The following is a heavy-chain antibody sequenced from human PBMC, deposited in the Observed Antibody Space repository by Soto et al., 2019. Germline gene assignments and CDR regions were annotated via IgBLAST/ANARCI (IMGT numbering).Heavy chain of an antibody. J-gene: IGHJ5*02. CDR2: IYHSGST. CDR3: ARGLGP. Sequence: QLQLQESGSGLVKPSQTLSLTCAVSGGSMSSGGYFWSGIRQLPGKGLEWIGYIYHSGSTYCNPSLKSRVTTSVDRSKNQFPLKLSSVTAADPDVYYCARGLGPWGQGTLVTVSS. V-gene: IGHV4-30-2*01. CDR1: GGSMSSGGYF. D-gene: IGHD3-10*01.